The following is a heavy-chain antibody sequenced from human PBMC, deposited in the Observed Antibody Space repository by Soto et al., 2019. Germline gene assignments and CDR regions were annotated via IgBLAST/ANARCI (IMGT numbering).Heavy chain of an antibody. J-gene: IGHJ4*02. CDR2: ISWNSGSI. CDR3: AKSHTTSGWYVTTDY. V-gene: IGHV3-9*01. D-gene: IGHD6-19*01. CDR1: GFTFGDYA. Sequence: PGGSLRLSCAASGFTFGDYAMQWVRQAPGKGLEWVSAISWNSGSIDYADSVKGRFTISRDNAKNSLYLQMNSLRAEDTALYYCAKSHTTSGWYVTTDYWSQGTRVTVSS.